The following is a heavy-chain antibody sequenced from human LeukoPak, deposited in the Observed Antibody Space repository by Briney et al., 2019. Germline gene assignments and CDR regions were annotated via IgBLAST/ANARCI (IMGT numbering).Heavy chain of an antibody. J-gene: IGHJ4*02. CDR1: GYTFTSYD. CDR3: ARGGLRYFDWAT. V-gene: IGHV1-8*01. Sequence: AASVKVSCKSSGYTFTSYDINWVRQDTGQGLERMGWMNPNSGNTGYAQKFQGRGTMTSNTSISTAYLELSSLRSEDTAVYYCARGGLRYFDWATWGQGTLVTVSS. D-gene: IGHD3-9*01. CDR2: MNPNSGNT.